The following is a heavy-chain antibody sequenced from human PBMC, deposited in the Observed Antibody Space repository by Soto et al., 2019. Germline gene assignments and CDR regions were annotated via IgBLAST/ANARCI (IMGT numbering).Heavy chain of an antibody. J-gene: IGHJ6*02. Sequence: GGSLRLSCAASGFTFSSYWMHWVRQAPGKGLVWVSRINSDGSSTSYADSVKGRFTISRDNAKNTLYLQMNSLRAEDTAVYYCARVVRAQWLRIYGMDVWGQGTTVTVSS. CDR3: ARVVRAQWLRIYGMDV. CDR1: GFTFSSYW. CDR2: INSDGSST. V-gene: IGHV3-74*01. D-gene: IGHD6-19*01.